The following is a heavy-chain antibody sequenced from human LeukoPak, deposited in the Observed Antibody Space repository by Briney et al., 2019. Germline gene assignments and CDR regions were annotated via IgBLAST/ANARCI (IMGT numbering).Heavy chain of an antibody. Sequence: GGSLKISCKGSGYIFTSYWISGGRQVPGKGLEGRGRIDRSDSYTNYSASFQGHVTISADKSISTAYLQWSSLKAPDTAMYYCARQGGGSSDFDYWGQGTLVTVSS. CDR2: IDRSDSYT. D-gene: IGHD2-15*01. V-gene: IGHV5-10-1*01. CDR3: ARQGGGSSDFDY. J-gene: IGHJ4*02. CDR1: GYIFTSYW.